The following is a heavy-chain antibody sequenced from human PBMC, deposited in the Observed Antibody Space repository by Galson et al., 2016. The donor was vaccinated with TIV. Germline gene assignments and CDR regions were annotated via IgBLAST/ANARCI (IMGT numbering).Heavy chain of an antibody. J-gene: IGHJ4*02. Sequence: LRLSCAASGFKFSRYAMHWVRQAPGKGLEWVAVIFYEGVNEDYADSVKGRFTISRDNSKNILYLQVSSLRVEDTAVYFCARSQSGPSQLDYWGQGTLVTVSS. CDR1: GFKFSRYA. D-gene: IGHD3-10*01. CDR3: ARSQSGPSQLDY. CDR2: IFYEGVNE. V-gene: IGHV3-30*12.